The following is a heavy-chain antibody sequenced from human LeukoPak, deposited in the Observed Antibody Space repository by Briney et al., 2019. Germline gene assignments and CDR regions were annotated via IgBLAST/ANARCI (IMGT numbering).Heavy chain of an antibody. J-gene: IGHJ6*02. CDR3: ARNQQLGGHSYYYYGMDV. D-gene: IGHD3-16*01. CDR1: GFTFEDRA. CDR2: ISGGGVTT. V-gene: IGHV3-23*01. Sequence: GGSLRLSCAASGFTFEDRAMHWARQAPGKGLEWVSGISGGGVTTYYADSVKGRFTISRDNSKNTLYLQMNSLRADDTAIYYCARNQQLGGHSYYYYGMDVWGQGTTVTVSS.